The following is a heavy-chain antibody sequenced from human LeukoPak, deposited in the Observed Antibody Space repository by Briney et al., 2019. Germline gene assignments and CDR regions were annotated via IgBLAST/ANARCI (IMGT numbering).Heavy chain of an antibody. J-gene: IGHJ6*03. Sequence: SETLSLTCTVSGGSISSYYWSWIRQPAGEGLEWIGRIYTSGSTNYNPSLKSRVTISVDKSKNQFSLKLSSVTAADTAVYYCARGDYYYMDVWGKGTKVTVSS. D-gene: IGHD3-10*01. CDR1: GGSISSYY. CDR2: IYTSGST. CDR3: ARGDYYYMDV. V-gene: IGHV4-4*07.